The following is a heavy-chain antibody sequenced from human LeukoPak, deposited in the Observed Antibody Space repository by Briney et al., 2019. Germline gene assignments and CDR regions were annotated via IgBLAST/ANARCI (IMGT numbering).Heavy chain of an antibody. CDR3: AKDRYSYSSSSGLYFDY. J-gene: IGHJ4*02. Sequence: PGGSLRLSCAASGFTFSSYAMSWVRQAPGKGLEWVSAIRGSGGSTYYADSVKGRFTISRDNSKNTLYLQMNSLRAEDTAVYYCAKDRYSYSSSSGLYFDYWGQGTLVTVSS. V-gene: IGHV3-23*01. CDR2: IRGSGGST. CDR1: GFTFSSYA. D-gene: IGHD6-6*01.